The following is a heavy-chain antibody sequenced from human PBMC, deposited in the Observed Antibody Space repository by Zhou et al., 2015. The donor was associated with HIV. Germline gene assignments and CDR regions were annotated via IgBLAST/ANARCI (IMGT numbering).Heavy chain of an antibody. CDR3: ARIVPHVIAVAGNGPSGAFDI. J-gene: IGHJ3*02. CDR1: GGTFSSYA. D-gene: IGHD6-19*01. Sequence: QVQLVQSGAEVKKPGSSVKVSCKASGGTFSSYAISWVRQAPGQGLEWMGGIIPIFGTANYAQKFQGRVTITADESTSTAYMELSSLRSEDTAVYYCARIVPHVIAVAGNGPSGAFDIWGQGTNGHRLF. CDR2: IIPIFGTA. V-gene: IGHV1-69*01.